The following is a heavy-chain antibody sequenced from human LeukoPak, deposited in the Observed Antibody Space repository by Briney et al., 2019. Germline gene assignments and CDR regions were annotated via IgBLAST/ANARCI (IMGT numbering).Heavy chain of an antibody. V-gene: IGHV4-39*01. Sequence: SETLSLTCNVSGGSVSSSNHHWAWIRQSPGMGLEWVGTFFSTGRTSQNPDPSLKGRVTLSVDTSRNQFSLQLRSLTAADTAIFYCASTPGSSTSWYHFDNWGQGTLVTVSS. CDR1: GGSVSSSNHH. CDR2: FFSTGRT. CDR3: ASTPGSSTSWYHFDN. J-gene: IGHJ4*02. D-gene: IGHD6-13*01.